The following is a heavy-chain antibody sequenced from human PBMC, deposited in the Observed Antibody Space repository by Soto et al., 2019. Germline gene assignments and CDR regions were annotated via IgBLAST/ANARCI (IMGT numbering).Heavy chain of an antibody. CDR2: IYYDGST. D-gene: IGHD2-15*01. Sequence: QLHLQESGPGLVKPSETLSLTCTVSGGSINSNKYYWAWIRQPPGKEQAWIASIYYDGSTYYNSFLKRRVSISVDTSKTHFSLKLSSATAADTAVYYCAKVVVAATRHTDFDSWGQGTLVTVSS. CDR3: AKVVVAATRHTDFDS. CDR1: GGSINSNKYY. V-gene: IGHV4-39*02. J-gene: IGHJ4*02.